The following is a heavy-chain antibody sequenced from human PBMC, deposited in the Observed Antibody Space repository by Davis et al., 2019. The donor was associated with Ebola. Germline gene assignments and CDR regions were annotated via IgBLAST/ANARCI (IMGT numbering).Heavy chain of an antibody. J-gene: IGHJ6*02. CDR1: GGTFSSYA. D-gene: IGHD4-17*01. CDR2: IIPIFGTA. Sequence: SVKVSCKASGGTFSSYAISWVRQAPGQGLEWMGGIIPIFGTANYAQKFQGRVTITADKSTSTAYMELSSLRSEDTAVYYCARDPGVTTEPEYYYYGMDVWGQGTTVTVSS. CDR3: ARDPGVTTEPEYYYYGMDV. V-gene: IGHV1-69*06.